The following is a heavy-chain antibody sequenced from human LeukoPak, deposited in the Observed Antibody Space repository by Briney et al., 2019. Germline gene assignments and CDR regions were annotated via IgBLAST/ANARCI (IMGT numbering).Heavy chain of an antibody. Sequence: SETLSLTCTVSGGSINSYFWSWIRQPPGKGLEWIGYIYYSDNTNYNPSLKSRVTISVETSKNQFSLKLTSVPAADTAVYYCARGVNYDSGSYYDYWGQGTLVPVSS. D-gene: IGHD3-10*01. V-gene: IGHV4-59*01. J-gene: IGHJ4*02. CDR3: ARGVNYDSGSYYDY. CDR1: GGSINSYF. CDR2: IYYSDNT.